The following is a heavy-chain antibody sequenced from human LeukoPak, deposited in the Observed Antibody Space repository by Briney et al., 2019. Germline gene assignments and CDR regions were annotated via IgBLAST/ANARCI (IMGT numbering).Heavy chain of an antibody. J-gene: IGHJ4*02. CDR1: GGSISSTNW. V-gene: IGHV4-4*02. Sequence: SETLSLTCGVSGGSISSTNWWGWVRQPPGQGLEWIGEISLSGLTNYNPSLKSRVTMSLDKSKNHLSLNLTSVTAADTAVYYCSRESGAFSPFGYWGQGTLVTVSS. CDR2: ISLSGLT. D-gene: IGHD1-26*01. CDR3: SRESGAFSPFGY.